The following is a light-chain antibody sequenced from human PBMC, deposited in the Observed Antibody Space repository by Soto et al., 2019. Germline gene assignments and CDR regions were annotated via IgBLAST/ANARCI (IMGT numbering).Light chain of an antibody. CDR1: SSDVGGYEY. CDR2: DVS. CDR3: SSYATSIPYV. V-gene: IGLV2-14*01. Sequence: QSVLAQPASVSGSPGQSITISCTGTSSDVGGYEYVSWYQQHQGKAPRLMIYDVSSRPSDVSFRFSGSKSGNTASLTISGLQAEDEADYYCSSYATSIPYVLGTGTKVTV. J-gene: IGLJ1*01.